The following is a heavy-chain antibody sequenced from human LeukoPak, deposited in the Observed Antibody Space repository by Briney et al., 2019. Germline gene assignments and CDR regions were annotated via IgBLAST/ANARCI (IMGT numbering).Heavy chain of an antibody. CDR3: AELGITMIGGV. V-gene: IGHV3-48*03. D-gene: IGHD3-10*02. CDR2: ISSSGNTI. Sequence: TGGSLRLSCAASGFTFSSYEMNWVRQAPGKGLEWVSYISSSGNTIYYADSVKGRFTISRDNAKNSLYLQMNSLRAEDTAVYYCAELGITMIGGVWGQGTMVTVSS. J-gene: IGHJ3*01. CDR1: GFTFSSYE.